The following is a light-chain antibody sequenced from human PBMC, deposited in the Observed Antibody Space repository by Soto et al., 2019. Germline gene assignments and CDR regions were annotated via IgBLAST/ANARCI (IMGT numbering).Light chain of an antibody. J-gene: IGKJ4*01. Sequence: EIVMTHSPATLSVSPGERATLSRRASQSVSSNLAWYQQKPGQAPRLLIYGASTRATGIPARFSGSGSGTEFTLTISSLQSEDFAVYYCQQYNNWPPLTFGGGTKVDIK. V-gene: IGKV3-15*01. CDR1: QSVSSN. CDR2: GAS. CDR3: QQYNNWPPLT.